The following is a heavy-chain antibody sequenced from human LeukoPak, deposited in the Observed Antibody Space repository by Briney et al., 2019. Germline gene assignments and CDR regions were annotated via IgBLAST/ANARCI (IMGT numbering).Heavy chain of an antibody. J-gene: IGHJ4*02. V-gene: IGHV3-21*01. D-gene: IGHD1-1*01. CDR1: GFTFSTFS. CDR3: ARGGKPFAY. CDR2: ISSSSSYI. Sequence: GGSLRLSCAASGFTFSTFSMNWVRQAPGKGLEWVSFISSSSSYIYYADSVKGRFTISRDTAKNSLYLQMNSLRAEDTAVYYCARGGKPFAYWGQGTPVTVSS.